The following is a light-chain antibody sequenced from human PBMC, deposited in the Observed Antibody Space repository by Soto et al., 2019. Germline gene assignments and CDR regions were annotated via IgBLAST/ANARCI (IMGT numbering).Light chain of an antibody. J-gene: IGKJ1*01. CDR2: AAS. CDR1: QNIIFY. Sequence: PSSLSASVGDRVTITCRASQNIIFYLNWYQQKPGEAPKLLIYAASNLQSGVPSRFSGSGSGTDFTLTSSSLQPEDFGTYFCLQHTTYPRTFGQGTKVDIK. V-gene: IGKV1-39*01. CDR3: LQHTTYPRT.